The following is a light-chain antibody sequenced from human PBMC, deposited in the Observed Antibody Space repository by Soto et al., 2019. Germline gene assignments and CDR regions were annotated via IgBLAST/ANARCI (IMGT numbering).Light chain of an antibody. Sequence: DIQLTQSPSFLSASVEDRVTITCRASQGISSFLAWYQQKPGEAPKLLISAASTLQSGVPSRFSGSGSGTEFTLIISSLQPEDFATYYCQHLNTYPAFGQGTKVEI. CDR1: QGISSF. CDR3: QHLNTYPA. V-gene: IGKV1-9*01. J-gene: IGKJ1*01. CDR2: AAS.